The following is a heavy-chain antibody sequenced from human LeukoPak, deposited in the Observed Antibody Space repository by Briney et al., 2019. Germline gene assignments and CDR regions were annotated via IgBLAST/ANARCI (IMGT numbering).Heavy chain of an antibody. CDR1: GGSISSGDYY. J-gene: IGHJ4*02. D-gene: IGHD3-10*01. CDR2: IYYSGST. Sequence: SETLSLTCTVSGGSISSGDYYWSWIRQPPGKGLEWIGYIYYSGSTYYSPSLESRVTISVDTSNNQVSLNLNSVTAADTAIYFCARGGFYGHPFDFGGQGTLVTVSS. V-gene: IGHV4-30-4*01. CDR3: ARGGFYGHPFDF.